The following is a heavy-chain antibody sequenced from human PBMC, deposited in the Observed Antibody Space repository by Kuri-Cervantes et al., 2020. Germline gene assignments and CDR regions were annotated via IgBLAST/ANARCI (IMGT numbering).Heavy chain of an antibody. D-gene: IGHD2-15*01. CDR2: IYYSGST. CDR3: ARDYCSGGSCYSFWFDP. V-gene: IGHV4-30-4*01. Sequence: LRLSCTVSGGSISSGDYYWSWIRQPPGKGLEWIGYIYYSGSTYYNPSLKSRVTISVGTSKNQFSLKLSSVTAADTAVYYCARDYCSGGSCYSFWFDPWGQGTLVTVSS. CDR1: GGSISSGDYY. J-gene: IGHJ5*02.